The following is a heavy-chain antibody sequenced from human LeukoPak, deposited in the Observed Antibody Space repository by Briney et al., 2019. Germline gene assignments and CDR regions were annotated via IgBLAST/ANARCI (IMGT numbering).Heavy chain of an antibody. CDR3: ARGNGVSSGWYGYYFDY. CDR2: IYYSGST. D-gene: IGHD6-19*01. Sequence: PSETLSLTCTVSGGSISSYYWSWIRQPPGKGLEWIGYIYYSGSTNYNPSLKSRVTISLDTSKNQFSLKLSSVTTADTAMFYCARGNGVSSGWYGYYFDYWGQGALVTVSS. J-gene: IGHJ4*02. CDR1: GGSISSYY. V-gene: IGHV4-59*12.